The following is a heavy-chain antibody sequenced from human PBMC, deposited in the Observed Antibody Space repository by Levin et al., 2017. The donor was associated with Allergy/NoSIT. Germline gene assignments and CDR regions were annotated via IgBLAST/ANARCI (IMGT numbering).Heavy chain of an antibody. Sequence: NPSETLSLTCTVSGGSISSSSYYWGWIRQPPGKGLEWIGSIYYSGSTYYNPSLKSRVTISVDTSKNQFSLKLSSVTAADTAVYYCARDSSGLWFGEPLDYWGQGTLVTVSS. J-gene: IGHJ4*02. CDR2: IYYSGST. V-gene: IGHV4-39*07. CDR1: GGSISSSSYY. CDR3: ARDSSGLWFGEPLDY. D-gene: IGHD3-10*01.